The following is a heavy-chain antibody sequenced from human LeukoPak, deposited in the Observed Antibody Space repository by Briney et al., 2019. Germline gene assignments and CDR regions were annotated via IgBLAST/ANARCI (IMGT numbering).Heavy chain of an antibody. CDR2: INPNTGGT. CDR1: GYTFTDYY. D-gene: IGHD1-26*01. J-gene: IGHJ4*02. Sequence: ASVKVSCKASGYTFTDYYMHWVRQAPGQGLEWMGWINPNTGGTHYAQKIQDRVSMTRDTSITTVYMELSSLRSVDTAVYYCARVKAWELSFDYWGQGTLVTVSS. CDR3: ARVKAWELSFDY. V-gene: IGHV1-2*02.